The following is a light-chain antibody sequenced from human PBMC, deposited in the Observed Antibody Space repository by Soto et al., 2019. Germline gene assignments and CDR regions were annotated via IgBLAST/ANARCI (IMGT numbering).Light chain of an antibody. CDR1: QSVSNNY. CDR2: GAS. V-gene: IGKV3-20*01. J-gene: IGKJ1*01. CDR3: QHSWT. Sequence: EIVLTQSPGTLSLSPGERAALSCRASQSVSNNYFAWYQQKPAQAPRLLIYGASSRATGIPDRFSGSGSGTDFTLTISRLEPEDFAVYYCQHSWTFGQGTKVEIK.